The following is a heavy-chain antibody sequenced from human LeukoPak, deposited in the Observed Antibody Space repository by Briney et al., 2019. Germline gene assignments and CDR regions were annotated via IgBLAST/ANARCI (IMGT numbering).Heavy chain of an antibody. CDR3: ARDLPYYDFWSGYYIWDY. D-gene: IGHD3-3*01. J-gene: IGHJ4*02. CDR1: GYTFTGYY. V-gene: IGHV1-2*02. Sequence: GASVKVSCKASGYTFTGYYMHWVRQAPGQGLEWMGWINPNSGGTNYAQKLQGRVTMTTDTSTSTAYMELRSLRSDDTAVYYCARDLPYYDFWSGYYIWDYWGQGALVTVSS. CDR2: INPNSGGT.